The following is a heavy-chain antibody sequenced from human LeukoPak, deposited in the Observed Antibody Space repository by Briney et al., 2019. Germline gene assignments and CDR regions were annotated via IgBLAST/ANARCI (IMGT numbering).Heavy chain of an antibody. V-gene: IGHV3-23*01. Sequence: GGSLRLSCAASGFTFSSYGMSWVRQAPGKGLEWVSAISGSGGSTYYADSVKGRFTISRDNSKNTLYLQMNGLRAEDTAVYYCAKDRRPPWQVTAIGSFDYWGQGTLVTVSS. J-gene: IGHJ4*02. CDR3: AKDRRPPWQVTAIGSFDY. D-gene: IGHD2-21*02. CDR2: ISGSGGST. CDR1: GFTFSSYG.